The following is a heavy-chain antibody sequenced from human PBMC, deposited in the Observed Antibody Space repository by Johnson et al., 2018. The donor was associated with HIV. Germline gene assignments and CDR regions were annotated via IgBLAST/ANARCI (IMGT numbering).Heavy chain of an antibody. Sequence: QVQLVESGGGVVRPGGSLRLSCAASGFSFSDYYMNWIRQAPGKGLEWVSYISSSGSTIYYADPVKGRFTISRDNAKNSLYLQMNSLKTEDTAVYYCTTERNWNSVPDVDAFDIWGQGTMVTVSS. CDR1: GFSFSDYY. CDR3: TTERNWNSVPDVDAFDI. J-gene: IGHJ3*02. CDR2: ISSSGSTI. D-gene: IGHD1-7*01. V-gene: IGHV3-11*01.